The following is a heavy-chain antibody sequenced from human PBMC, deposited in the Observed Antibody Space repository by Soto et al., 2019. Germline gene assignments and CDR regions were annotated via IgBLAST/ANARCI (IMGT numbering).Heavy chain of an antibody. CDR1: GSTFSNYI. Sequence: QLQLVESGGGVVQPGTSLRLSCTASGSTFSNYIMHWVRQAPGKGLDWVAFISYDGSNKDYADSVEGRFTISRDNSKSALYLQLSRLRPEDTAVYYCAGGDNYYALGVWGQGTTVTVSS. V-gene: IGHV3-30-3*01. CDR2: ISYDGSNK. D-gene: IGHD2-15*01. CDR3: AGGDNYYALGV. J-gene: IGHJ6*02.